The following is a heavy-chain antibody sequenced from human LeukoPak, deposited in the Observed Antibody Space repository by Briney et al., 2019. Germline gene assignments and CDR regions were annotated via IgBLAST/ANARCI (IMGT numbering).Heavy chain of an antibody. V-gene: IGHV4-59*12. Sequence: SETLSLTCTVSGGSISSYYWSWIRQPPGKGLEWIGYTYYSGSTNYNPSLKSRVTKSVDTSKNQFSLKLSSVTAADTAVYYCARVWVLMGSSWYHGMDVWGQGTTVTVSS. CDR3: ARVWVLMGSSWYHGMDV. J-gene: IGHJ6*02. CDR2: TYYSGST. D-gene: IGHD6-13*01. CDR1: GGSISSYY.